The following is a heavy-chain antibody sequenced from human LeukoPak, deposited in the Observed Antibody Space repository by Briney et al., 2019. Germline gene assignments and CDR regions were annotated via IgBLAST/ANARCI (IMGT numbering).Heavy chain of an antibody. V-gene: IGHV3-30*03. Sequence: QPGRSLRLSCAASGFTFSSYGMHWVRQAPGKGLEWVAVISYDGSNKYYADSVKGRFTISRDNSKNTLYLQMNSLRAEDTAVYYCATTRITMIVVPRGPFDIWGQGTMVTVSS. J-gene: IGHJ3*02. CDR3: ATTRITMIVVPRGPFDI. CDR1: GFTFSSYG. D-gene: IGHD3-22*01. CDR2: ISYDGSNK.